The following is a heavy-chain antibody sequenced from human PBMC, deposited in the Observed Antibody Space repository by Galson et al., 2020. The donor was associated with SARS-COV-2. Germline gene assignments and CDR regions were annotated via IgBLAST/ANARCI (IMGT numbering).Heavy chain of an antibody. Sequence: WGSLRLSCAGPDFTFRNYRLHWVRQAPGKGLDWGAVISHDDSNEYYANSVRGRFTISRDKSKNTLYLQMNSMTPEDTAVYFCASGGSGSYFQHWGQGTLVTVSS. D-gene: IGHD1-26*01. CDR3: ASGGSGSYFQH. J-gene: IGHJ1*01. CDR2: ISHDDSNE. CDR1: DFTFRNYR. V-gene: IGHV3-30*01.